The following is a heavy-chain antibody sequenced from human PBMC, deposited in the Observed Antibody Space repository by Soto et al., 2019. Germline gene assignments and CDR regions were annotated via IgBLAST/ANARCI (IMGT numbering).Heavy chain of an antibody. CDR1: GFTFSSYA. CDR2: ISGSGGST. V-gene: IGHV3-23*01. J-gene: IGHJ4*02. Sequence: GGSLRLSCAASGFTFSSYAMSWVRQAPGKGLEWVSAISGSGGSTYYADSVKGRFTISRDSSKNTLYLQMNSLRAEDTAVYYCAKDPTVHYDILTGYYTLHYFDYWGQGTLVTVSS. CDR3: AKDPTVHYDILTGYYTLHYFDY. D-gene: IGHD3-9*01.